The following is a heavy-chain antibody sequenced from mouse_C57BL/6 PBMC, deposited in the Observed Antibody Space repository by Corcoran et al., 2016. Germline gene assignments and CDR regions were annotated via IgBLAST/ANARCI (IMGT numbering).Heavy chain of an antibody. V-gene: IGHV3-6*01. CDR1: GYSITSGYY. J-gene: IGHJ1*03. CDR3: ARANMGYSNYVYWYFDV. Sequence: DVQLQESGPGLVKPSQSLSLTCSVTGYSITSGYYWNWIRQFPGNKLEWMGYISYDGSNNYNPSLKNRISITRDTSKNQFFLKLNSVTTEDTATYYCARANMGYSNYVYWYFDVWGTGTTVTVSS. CDR2: ISYDGSN. D-gene: IGHD2-5*01.